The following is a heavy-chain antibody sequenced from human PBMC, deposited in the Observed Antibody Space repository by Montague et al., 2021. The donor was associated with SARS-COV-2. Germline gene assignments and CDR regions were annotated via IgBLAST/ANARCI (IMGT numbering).Heavy chain of an antibody. J-gene: IGHJ3*02. Sequence: SETLSLTCTVSGASVSGSDWGWIRQSPGKGLEWIGYFYSVGSTDYNPSLKSRVTISRDTSKNQFSLKVRSATAADTAVYYCARETTTGDAFDIWGQGTMVTVSS. CDR3: ARETTTGDAFDI. D-gene: IGHD1-14*01. CDR2: FYSVGST. V-gene: IGHV4-59*02. CDR1: GASVSGSD.